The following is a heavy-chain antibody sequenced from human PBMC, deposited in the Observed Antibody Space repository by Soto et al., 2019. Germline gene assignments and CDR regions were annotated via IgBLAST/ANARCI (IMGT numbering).Heavy chain of an antibody. J-gene: IGHJ4*02. Sequence: GGSLRLSCAASGFTFSSYWMHWVRQAPGKGLVWVSRINSDGSSTSYADSVKGRFTISRDNAKNTLYLQMNSLRAEDTAVYYCARENYGGNVGYFDYWGQGTQVTVSS. CDR3: ARENYGGNVGYFDY. V-gene: IGHV3-74*01. CDR2: INSDGSST. D-gene: IGHD4-17*01. CDR1: GFTFSSYW.